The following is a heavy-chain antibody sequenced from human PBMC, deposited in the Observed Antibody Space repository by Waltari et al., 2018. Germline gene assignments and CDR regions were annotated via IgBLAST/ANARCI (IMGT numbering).Heavy chain of an antibody. Sequence: EVQLVESGGGLVQPGRSLRPSCAASGFTFSIYWMSWVRQAPGKGLEWVANIKQDGSEKYYVDSVKGRFTISRDNAKNSLYLQMNSLRAEDTAVYYCARDQGPYYYYGMGVWGQGTTVTVSS. V-gene: IGHV3-7*01. CDR1: GFTFSIYW. CDR3: ARDQGPYYYYGMGV. CDR2: IKQDGSEK. J-gene: IGHJ6*02.